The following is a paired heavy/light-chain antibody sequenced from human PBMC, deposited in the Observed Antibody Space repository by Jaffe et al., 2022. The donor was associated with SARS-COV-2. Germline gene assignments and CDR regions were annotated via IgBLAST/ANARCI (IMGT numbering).Heavy chain of an antibody. V-gene: IGHV7-4-1*02. J-gene: IGHJ4*02. CDR3: ARGPAVVEYYGSGSYQGQPQ. CDR2: INTNTGNP. CDR1: GYTFTSYA. Sequence: QVQLVQSGSELKKPGASVKVSCKASGYTFTSYAMNWVRQAPGQGLEWMGWINTNTGNPTYAQGFTGRFVFSLDTSVSTAYLQISSLKAEDTAVYYCARGPAVVEYYGSGSYQGQPQWGQGTLVTVSS. D-gene: IGHD3-10*01.
Light chain of an antibody. CDR2: KDS. CDR3: QSADSSASWV. CDR1: ALPKQY. J-gene: IGLJ3*02. Sequence: SYELTQPPSVSVSPGQTARITCSGDALPKQYAYWYQQKPGQAPVLVIYKDSERPSGIPERFSGSSSGTTVTLTISGVQAEDEADYYCQSADSSASWVFGGGTKLTVL. V-gene: IGLV3-25*03.